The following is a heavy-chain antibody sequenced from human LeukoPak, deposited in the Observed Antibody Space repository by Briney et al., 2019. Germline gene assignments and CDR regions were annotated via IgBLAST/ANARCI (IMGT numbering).Heavy chain of an antibody. Sequence: ESSETLSLTCTVSGGSISSYYWSWIRQPPGKGLEWIGYIYYSGSTNYNPSLKSRVTISVDTSKNQFSLKLSPVTAADTAVYYCVRQATMARGNWFDPWGQGTLVTVSS. CDR3: VRQATMARGNWFDP. D-gene: IGHD3-10*01. V-gene: IGHV4-59*08. J-gene: IGHJ5*02. CDR1: GGSISSYY. CDR2: IYYSGST.